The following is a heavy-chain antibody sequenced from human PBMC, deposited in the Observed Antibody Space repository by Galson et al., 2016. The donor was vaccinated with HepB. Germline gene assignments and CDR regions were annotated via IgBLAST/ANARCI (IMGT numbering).Heavy chain of an antibody. CDR1: GSNFAGYW. V-gene: IGHV5-51*01. Sequence: QSGAEVKEPGESLRISCETSGSNFAGYWIAWVRQKPGRGLEWMGVIFPGDYDAKYSPSFQGQVTITADRSTSSAYLQWSSLKASDSAMYFCARRGDDGGSDHWGQGTLVTVS. D-gene: IGHD6-25*01. CDR2: IFPGDYDA. CDR3: ARRGDDGGSDH. J-gene: IGHJ4*02.